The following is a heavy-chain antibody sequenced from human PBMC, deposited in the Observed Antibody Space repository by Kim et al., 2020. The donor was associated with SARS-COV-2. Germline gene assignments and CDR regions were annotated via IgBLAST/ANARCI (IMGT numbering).Heavy chain of an antibody. J-gene: IGHJ3*02. D-gene: IGHD1-26*01. V-gene: IGHV4-39*07. CDR3: ARVSGAYSGSYLATFDI. Sequence: RKARVTISVDTSKNQFSLKLSSVTAAGTAVYYCARVSGAYSGSYLATFDIWGQGTMVTVSS.